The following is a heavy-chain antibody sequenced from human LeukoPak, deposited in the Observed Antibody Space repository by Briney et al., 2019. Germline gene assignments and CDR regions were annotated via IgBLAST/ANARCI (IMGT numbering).Heavy chain of an antibody. J-gene: IGHJ5*02. Sequence: SETLSLTCAVYGGSFSGYYWSWIRQPPGKGLEWIGEINHSGSTNYNPSLKSRVTISVDTSKNQFSLKLSSVTAADTAVYYCARGPDWFDPWGQGTLVTVSS. V-gene: IGHV4-34*01. CDR3: ARGPDWFDP. CDR2: INHSGST. CDR1: GGSFSGYY. D-gene: IGHD1-14*01.